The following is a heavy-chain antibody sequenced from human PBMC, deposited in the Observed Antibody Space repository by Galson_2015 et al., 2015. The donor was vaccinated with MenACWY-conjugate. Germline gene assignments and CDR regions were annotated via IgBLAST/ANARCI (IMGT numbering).Heavy chain of an antibody. V-gene: IGHV3-23*01. CDR3: AKYLSFCSGGVCYKHYYYYYMDP. CDR1: GFTISNYV. J-gene: IGHJ6*03. Sequence: SLRLSCAASGFTISNYVMSWVRQAPGKGLESVSTLSSSDYRTFYADSVKGRFTISRDNSKNTLYLQMNSLKAEDTAVYYCAKYLSFCSGGVCYKHYYYYYMDPWGQGTLVTVSS. CDR2: LSSSDYRT. D-gene: IGHD2-8*02.